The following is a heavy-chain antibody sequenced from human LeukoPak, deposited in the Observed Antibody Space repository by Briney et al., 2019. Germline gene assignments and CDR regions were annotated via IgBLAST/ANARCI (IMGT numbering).Heavy chain of an antibody. CDR1: GFTFSTYW. V-gene: IGHV3-74*01. CDR3: TRERWLDY. Sequence: AGGSLRLSCAASGFTFSTYWMNWVRQAPGKGPVWVSRINSDGSSTSYADSVKGRFTISRDNAKNTLYLQMNSLRAEDTAVYYCTRERWLDYWGQGTLVTVS. D-gene: IGHD5-24*01. CDR2: INSDGSST. J-gene: IGHJ4*02.